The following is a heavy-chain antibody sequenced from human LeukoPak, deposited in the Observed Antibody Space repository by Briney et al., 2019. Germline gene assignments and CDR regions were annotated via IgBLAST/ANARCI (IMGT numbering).Heavy chain of an antibody. J-gene: IGHJ4*02. CDR1: GFTFNSYS. D-gene: IGHD3-9*01. Sequence: GGSLRLSCSASGFTFNSYSMNWVRQAPGKGLEWVSYISISSSTIYYSDSVKGRFTISRDNAKNSLDLQMNSLRVEDTAVYYCARGTDWYADYWGQGTLVTVSS. CDR2: ISISSSTI. CDR3: ARGTDWYADY. V-gene: IGHV3-48*01.